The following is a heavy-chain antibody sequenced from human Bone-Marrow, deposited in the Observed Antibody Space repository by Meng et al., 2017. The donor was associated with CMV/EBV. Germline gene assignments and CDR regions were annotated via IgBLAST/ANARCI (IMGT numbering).Heavy chain of an antibody. J-gene: IGHJ6*02. CDR1: GFTFSSYW. V-gene: IGHV3-7*01. Sequence: GESLKISCAASGFTFSSYWISWVRQAPGKGLEWVANIKQDGSEKYYVDSVKGRFTISRDNAKNSLYLQMNSLRAEDTAVYYCASTLPWWELLSAYYYYGMDVWGQGTTVTVSS. D-gene: IGHD1-26*01. CDR2: IKQDGSEK. CDR3: ASTLPWWELLSAYYYYGMDV.